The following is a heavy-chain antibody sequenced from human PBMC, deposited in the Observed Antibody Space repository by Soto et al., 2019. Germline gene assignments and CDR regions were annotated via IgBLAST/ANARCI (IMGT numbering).Heavy chain of an antibody. J-gene: IGHJ5*02. CDR3: ARVRWCSSTSCYRGVNNWFDP. CDR1: GYSISSGYY. CDR2: IYHGGST. Sequence: KPSETLSLTCAVSGYSISSGYYWGWLRQPPGKGLEWIGSIYHGGSTYYNPSLNSRVTLSIDMTNNHVSLILNSVTAADTAVYYCARVRWCSSTSCYRGVNNWFDPWGQGTLVTVSS. V-gene: IGHV4-38-2*01. D-gene: IGHD2-2*01.